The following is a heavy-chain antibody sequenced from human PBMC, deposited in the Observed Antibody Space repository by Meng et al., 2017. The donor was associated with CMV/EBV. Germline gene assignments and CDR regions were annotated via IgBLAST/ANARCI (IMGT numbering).Heavy chain of an antibody. J-gene: IGHJ3*02. CDR1: GFTFSSYS. CDR3: ARAYYDSSGGAFDI. Sequence: GESLKISCAASGFTFSSYSMNWVRQAPGKGLEWVSSISSSSSYIYYADSVEGRFTISRDNAKNSLYLQMYSLRAEDTAVYYCARAYYDSSGGAFDIWGQGTMVTVSS. V-gene: IGHV3-21*01. D-gene: IGHD3-22*01. CDR2: ISSSSSYI.